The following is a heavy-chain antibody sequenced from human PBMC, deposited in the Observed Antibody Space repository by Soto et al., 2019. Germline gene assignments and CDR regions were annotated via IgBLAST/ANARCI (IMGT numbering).Heavy chain of an antibody. CDR1: GFTFSSYA. J-gene: IGHJ4*02. Sequence: EVQLLESGGGLVQPGGSLRLSCAASGFTFSSYAMSWVRQAPGKGLEWVSAISGSGFSTYYADSVKGRFTVSRDTSKNTLFLHMNSVRAEDTAVYYCAKDPGDYPSDYFGYWGQGTLFTVSS. CDR3: AKDPGDYPSDYFGY. V-gene: IGHV3-23*01. D-gene: IGHD4-17*01. CDR2: ISGSGFST.